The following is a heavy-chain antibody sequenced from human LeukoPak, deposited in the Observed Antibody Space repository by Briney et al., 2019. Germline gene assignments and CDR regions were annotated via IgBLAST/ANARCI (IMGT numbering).Heavy chain of an antibody. CDR3: AREGSRSDDAFDI. V-gene: IGHV3-30*19. CDR2: ISYDGSHK. Sequence: GGSLRLSCTVSGFTFSSYSMHWVRQTPGKGLEWVAVISYDGSHKYYADSVKGRFTISRDNSKNTVYLQMTSLRLEDTAVYYCAREGSRSDDAFDIWGQGTLVTVSS. J-gene: IGHJ3*02. CDR1: GFTFSSYS.